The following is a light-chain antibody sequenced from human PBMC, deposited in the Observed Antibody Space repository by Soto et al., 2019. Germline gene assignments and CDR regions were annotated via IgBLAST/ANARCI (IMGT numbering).Light chain of an antibody. CDR3: SSYAGSNIWV. Sequence: QSVLTQPPSASGSPGRSVTISCSGTSSDVGDYNSVSWYQQHPGKAPKLMIYEVSKRPSGVPDRFSGSKSGNAASLTVSGLQAEDEADYYCSSYAGSNIWVFGGGTK. CDR1: SSDVGDYNS. V-gene: IGLV2-8*01. J-gene: IGLJ3*02. CDR2: EVS.